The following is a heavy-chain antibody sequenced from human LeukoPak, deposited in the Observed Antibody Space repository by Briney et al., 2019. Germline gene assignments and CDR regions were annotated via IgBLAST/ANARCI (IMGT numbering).Heavy chain of an antibody. CDR2: IYSGGST. V-gene: IGHV3-53*04. CDR3: ARALAYYYDSSGYSAFDI. J-gene: IGHJ3*02. D-gene: IGHD3-22*01. CDR1: GFTFSSYA. Sequence: GGSLRLSCAASGFTFSSYAMSWVRQAPGKGLEWVSAIYSGGSTYYADSVKGRFTISRHNSKNTLYLQMNSLRAEDTAVYYCARALAYYYDSSGYSAFDIWGQGTMVTVSS.